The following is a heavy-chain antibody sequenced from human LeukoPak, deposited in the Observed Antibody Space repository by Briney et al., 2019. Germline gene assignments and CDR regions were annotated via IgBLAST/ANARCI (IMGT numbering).Heavy chain of an antibody. CDR3: ARDPTTVVTVPYYFDF. D-gene: IGHD4-23*01. J-gene: IGHJ4*02. CDR1: GGSFTGYF. CDR2: INDRGTT. V-gene: IGHV4-34*01. Sequence: SEILPLTCAVYGGSFTGYFWNWIRQSPGKGLEWIAEINDRGTTNYNPLLKSRVTISVDTSKNQFSLKLTSVTAADTGVYYCARDPTTVVTVPYYFDFWGQGTPVTVSS.